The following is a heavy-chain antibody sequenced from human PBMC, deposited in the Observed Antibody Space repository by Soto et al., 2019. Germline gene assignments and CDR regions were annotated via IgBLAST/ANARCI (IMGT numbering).Heavy chain of an antibody. CDR2: ISWEGGSR. J-gene: IGHJ1*01. V-gene: IGHV3-43*01. Sequence: EVQLVESGGVVVQPGGSLRLSCAASGFTFDDYTMHWVRQAPGKGLEWVSLISWEGGSRYYADSVQGRFTISRDNSKNSLYLQMNSLGTEDTALYYCAVGATSVYFSFFQHWGQGTLVTVSS. CDR1: GFTFDDYT. CDR3: AVGATSVYFSFFQH. D-gene: IGHD1-26*01.